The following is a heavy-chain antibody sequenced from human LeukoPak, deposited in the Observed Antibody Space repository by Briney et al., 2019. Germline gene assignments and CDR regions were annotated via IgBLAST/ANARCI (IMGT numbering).Heavy chain of an antibody. J-gene: IGHJ4*02. CDR2: IDRSGANT. CDR1: GFNFFDYV. Sequence: TGGSLRLSCVVSGFNFFDYVMIWVRQAPGKGLEWVSSIDRSGANTYYADFVKGQFTISRDNSKNTLFLQMNSLRAEDTAVYYCASKTGKTGTYDWGQGTLVTVSS. V-gene: IGHV3-23*01. D-gene: IGHD1-1*01. CDR3: ASKTGKTGTYD.